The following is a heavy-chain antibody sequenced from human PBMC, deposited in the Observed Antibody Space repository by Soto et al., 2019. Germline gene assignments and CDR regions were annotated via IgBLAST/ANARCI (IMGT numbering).Heavy chain of an antibody. V-gene: IGHV4-59*01. D-gene: IGHD2-2*02. CDR3: ARSGELVVVPAAISYFDY. CDR2: IYYSGST. Sequence: PSETLSLTCTVSGGSSSSYYWSWILQPPGKGLEWIGYIYYSGSTNYNPSLKSRVTISVDTSKNQFSLKLSSVTAADTAVYYCARSGELVVVPAAISYFDYWGQGTLVTVSS. CDR1: GGSSSSYY. J-gene: IGHJ4*02.